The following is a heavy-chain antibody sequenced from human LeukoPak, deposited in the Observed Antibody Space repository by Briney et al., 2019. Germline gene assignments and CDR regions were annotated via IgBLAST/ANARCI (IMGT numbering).Heavy chain of an antibody. V-gene: IGHV1-18*01. D-gene: IGHD3-9*01. J-gene: IGHJ6*02. CDR3: ARGGARERSELRYFDWLSKVLGPLDV. Sequence: ASVKVSCKASGYTFTSYGISWVRQAPGQGLEWMGWISAYNGNTNYAQKLQGRVTMTTDTSTSTAYMELRSLRSDDTAVYYCARGGARERSELRYFDWLSKVLGPLDVWGQGTTVTVSS. CDR2: ISAYNGNT. CDR1: GYTFTSYG.